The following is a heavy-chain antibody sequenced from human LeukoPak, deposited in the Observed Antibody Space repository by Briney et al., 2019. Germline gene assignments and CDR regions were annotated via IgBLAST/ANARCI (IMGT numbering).Heavy chain of an antibody. CDR3: ARGSRVSTIFRTY. Sequence: GASVKVSCKASGYTFTSYDINWVRQATGQGREWMGWMNPNSGNTGYAQKFQGRVTMNRNTSISTAYMELSSLRSEDTAVYYCARGSRVSTIFRTYWGQGTLVTVSS. J-gene: IGHJ4*02. D-gene: IGHD3-9*01. CDR2: MNPNSGNT. CDR1: GYTFTSYD. V-gene: IGHV1-8*01.